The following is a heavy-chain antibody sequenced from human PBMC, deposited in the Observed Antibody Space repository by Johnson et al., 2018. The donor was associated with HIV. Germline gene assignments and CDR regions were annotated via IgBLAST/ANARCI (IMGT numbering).Heavy chain of an antibody. CDR1: GFIFSDYY. D-gene: IGHD3-16*01. Sequence: VQLVESGGGLVNPGGSLRLSCGASGFIFSDYYMSWIRQAPGKGLEWVSHISSSGSTIYYADSVKGRFTISRDNSKNTLYLQMNSLRAEDTAVYYCAKDRGRTDVLSSDAFDIWGQGTMVTVSS. CDR3: AKDRGRTDVLSSDAFDI. CDR2: ISSSGSTI. V-gene: IGHV3-11*01. J-gene: IGHJ3*02.